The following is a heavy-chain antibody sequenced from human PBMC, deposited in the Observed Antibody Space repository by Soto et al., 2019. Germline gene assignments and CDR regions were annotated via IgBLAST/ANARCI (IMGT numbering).Heavy chain of an antibody. Sequence: EVQLVESGGDLVQPGGSLRLSCAASGFNVSRNYMSWVRQAPGKGLEWVSIIYSDDSTFYADSVKGRFTISRHNSKNMVFLEMSSLRAEDTATYYCARDLTSIGRGWFDPWGQGTLVTVSS. V-gene: IGHV3-53*04. CDR3: ARDLTSIGRGWFDP. CDR1: GFNVSRNY. J-gene: IGHJ5*02. CDR2: IYSDDST. D-gene: IGHD2-15*01.